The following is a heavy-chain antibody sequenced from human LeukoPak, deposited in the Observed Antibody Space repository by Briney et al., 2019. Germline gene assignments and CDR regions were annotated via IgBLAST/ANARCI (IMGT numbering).Heavy chain of an antibody. D-gene: IGHD3-10*01. V-gene: IGHV1-46*01. CDR3: ARDGGYYGSGGRNWFDP. CDR2: INPSGGST. J-gene: IGHJ5*02. Sequence: GASVKVSCKASGYTFTSYYMHWVRQAPGQGLEWMGIINPSGGSTSYAQKFQGRVTMTRDTSTSTVYMQLSSLRSEDTAVYSCARDGGYYGSGGRNWFDPWGQGTLVTVSS. CDR1: GYTFTSYY.